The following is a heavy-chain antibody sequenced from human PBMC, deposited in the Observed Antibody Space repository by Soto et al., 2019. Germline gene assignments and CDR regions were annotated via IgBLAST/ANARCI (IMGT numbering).Heavy chain of an antibody. CDR2: ISYDGSNK. CDR3: ARLIEGLTYSFDY. CDR1: GFTFSSYA. Sequence: GGSLRLSCAASGFTFSSYAMHWVRQAPGKGLEWVAVISYDGSNKYYADSVKGRFTISRDNSKNTLYLQMNSLRAEDTAVYYCARLIEGLTYSFDYWGQGTLVTVSS. D-gene: IGHD7-27*01. V-gene: IGHV3-30*04. J-gene: IGHJ4*02.